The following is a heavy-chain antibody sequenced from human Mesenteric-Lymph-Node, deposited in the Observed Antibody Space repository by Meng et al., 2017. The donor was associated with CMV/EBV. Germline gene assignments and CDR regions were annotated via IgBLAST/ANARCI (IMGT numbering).Heavy chain of an antibody. J-gene: IGHJ5*02. CDR2: ISSVSSFI. Sequence: SYAMNWVRQAPGKGLEWISSISSVSSFIYYADSVKGRFTISRDNRKNVMYLQMDSLRSEDTAVYFCTRARREYYYDNRGCLTGFGPWGQGTLVTVSS. CDR3: TRARREYYYDNRGCLTGFGP. V-gene: IGHV3-21*04. D-gene: IGHD3-22*01. CDR1: SYA.